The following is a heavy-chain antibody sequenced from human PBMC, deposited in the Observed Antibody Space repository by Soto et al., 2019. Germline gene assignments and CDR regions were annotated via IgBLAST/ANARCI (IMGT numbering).Heavy chain of an antibody. V-gene: IGHV3-21*01. J-gene: IGHJ4*02. CDR3: ASSAPSDY. Sequence: VGSLRLSCAASGFTFSSYSMNWVRQAPGKGLEWVSSISSSSSYIYYADSVKGRFTISRENAKNSLYLQMNSLRAEDTAVYYCASSAPSDYWGQGTLVTVSS. CDR2: ISSSSSYI. CDR1: GFTFSSYS. D-gene: IGHD2-2*01.